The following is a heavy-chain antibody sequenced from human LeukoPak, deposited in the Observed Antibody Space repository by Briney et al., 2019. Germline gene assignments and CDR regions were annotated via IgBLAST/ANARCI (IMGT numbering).Heavy chain of an antibody. D-gene: IGHD5-12*01. Sequence: GGSLRLSCAASGFTFSSYAISWVRQAPGKGLEWVSAISGSGGSTYYADSVKGRFTISRDISKDTLYLQMNSLRAEDTAVYYCAKSSRAQGLINIVATMRYWGQGTLVTVSS. CDR3: AKSSRAQGLINIVATMRY. J-gene: IGHJ4*02. CDR1: GFTFSSYA. CDR2: ISGSGGST. V-gene: IGHV3-23*01.